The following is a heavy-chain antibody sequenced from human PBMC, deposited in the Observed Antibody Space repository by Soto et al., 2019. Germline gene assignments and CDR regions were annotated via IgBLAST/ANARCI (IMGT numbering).Heavy chain of an antibody. V-gene: IGHV1-2*02. Sequence: ASVKVSFKAVEKSFSDYYRHCGRQTPGLGLEWMGWINPNTGGTNYIKKFQGRVTMTRDTSVSTAYMELTSLRSDDTAVFFCTRSKYNSGWFQVYFDSWGQGSPVTVSS. D-gene: IGHD6-13*01. CDR1: EKSFSDYY. CDR2: INPNTGGT. J-gene: IGHJ4*02. CDR3: TRSKYNSGWFQVYFDS.